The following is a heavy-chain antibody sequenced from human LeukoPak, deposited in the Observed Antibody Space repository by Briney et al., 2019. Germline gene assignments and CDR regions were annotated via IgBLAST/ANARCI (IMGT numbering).Heavy chain of an antibody. V-gene: IGHV3-23*01. J-gene: IGHJ4*02. CDR1: GFTFNSYV. D-gene: IGHD6-13*01. Sequence: GGSLRLSCAASGFTFNSYVMSWVRQAPGKGLEWVSTISGSGGDTYFADSVKGRFTISRDNSKNTLYLQMNSLRAEDTAVYYCAKARGYSTSWYYFDYWGQGTLVTVSS. CDR3: AKARGYSTSWYYFDY. CDR2: ISGSGGDT.